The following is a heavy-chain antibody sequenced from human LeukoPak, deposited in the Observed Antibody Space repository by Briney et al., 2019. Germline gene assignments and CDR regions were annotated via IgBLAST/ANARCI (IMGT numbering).Heavy chain of an antibody. CDR1: GFSLSTSGVG. J-gene: IGHJ4*02. Sequence: SGPTLVKPTQTLTLTCSFSGFSLSTSGVGVGWIRQPPGKALEWLALIYWDDDKRYSPSLKNRLAITKDTSKNQVVLTMTNMDPVDTATYYRAQRSTRYGAYDLLDYWGPGTLVTVSS. D-gene: IGHD5-12*01. CDR2: IYWDDDK. V-gene: IGHV2-5*02. CDR3: AQRSTRYGAYDLLDY.